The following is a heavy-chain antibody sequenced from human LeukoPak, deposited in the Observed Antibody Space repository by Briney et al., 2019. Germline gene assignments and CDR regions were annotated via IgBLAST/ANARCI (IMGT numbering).Heavy chain of an antibody. CDR2: ISYDGSNK. CDR3: ARSIAAAGPFDY. CDR1: GFTFSSYA. V-gene: IGHV3-30*04. D-gene: IGHD6-13*01. J-gene: IGHJ4*02. Sequence: GGSLRLSCAASGFTFSSYAMHWVRQAPAKGLEWVAVISYDGSNKYYADSVKGRFTISRDNSKNTLYLQMNSLRAEDTAVYYCARSIAAAGPFDYWGQGTLVTVSS.